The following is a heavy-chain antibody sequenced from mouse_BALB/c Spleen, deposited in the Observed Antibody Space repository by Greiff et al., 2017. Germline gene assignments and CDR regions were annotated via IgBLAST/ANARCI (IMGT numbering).Heavy chain of an antibody. CDR2: INPSTGYT. J-gene: IGHJ2*01. D-gene: IGHD1-1*01. Sequence: QVQLQQSGTVLARPGASVKMSCKASGYTFTSYWMHWVKQRPGQGLEWIGYINPSTGYTEYNQKFKDKATLTADKASSTAYMQLSSLTSEDSAVYYCARVTTVVATRPFDYWGEGTTLTVSS. CDR3: ARVTTVVATRPFDY. V-gene: IGHV1-4*01. CDR1: GYTFTSYW.